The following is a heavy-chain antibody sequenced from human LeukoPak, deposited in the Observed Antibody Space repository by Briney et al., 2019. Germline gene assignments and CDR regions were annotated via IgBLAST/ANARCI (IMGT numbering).Heavy chain of an antibody. CDR2: IWYDGSNK. V-gene: IGHV3-33*01. CDR3: AREGYYYDSSGFWLDY. CDR1: GFTFSSYG. Sequence: PGGSLRLSCAESGFTFSSYGMHWVRQAPGKGLEWVAVIWYDGSNKYYADSVKGRLTISRDNSKNTLYLQMNSLRAEDTAVYYCAREGYYYDSSGFWLDYWGQGTLVTVSS. J-gene: IGHJ4*02. D-gene: IGHD3-22*01.